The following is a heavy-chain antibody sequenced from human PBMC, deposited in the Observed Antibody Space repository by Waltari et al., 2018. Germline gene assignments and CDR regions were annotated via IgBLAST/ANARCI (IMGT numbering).Heavy chain of an antibody. J-gene: IGHJ5*02. V-gene: IGHV3-74*01. Sequence: EVQLVESGGNLVQPGGSLKLSCAASGFTLTSHWMHWVRQAPGKGLVGFSRINGDATNTRSADSVKGRFTISRGNANNTLYREMNRLRAEDTAVYFCAGGPQSGASSAWYGWFDPWGQGTLVTVSS. D-gene: IGHD6-13*01. CDR1: GFTLTSHW. CDR2: INGDATNT. CDR3: AGGPQSGASSAWYGWFDP.